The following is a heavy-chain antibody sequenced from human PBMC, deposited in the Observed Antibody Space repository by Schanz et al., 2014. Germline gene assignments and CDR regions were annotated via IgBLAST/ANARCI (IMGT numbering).Heavy chain of an antibody. CDR3: ARGRTFDY. J-gene: IGHJ4*02. V-gene: IGHV1-8*01. CDR1: GYTFTSYD. Sequence: QVQLIQSGAEVKKPGASVKVSCTASGYTFTSYDINWVRQAPGQGLEWLGWMNPNSGNPGFAQKFQDRVTMTRNTSMSTAYIELHILTSEDTAVYYCARGRTFDYWGQGTLVTVSS. CDR2: MNPNSGNP.